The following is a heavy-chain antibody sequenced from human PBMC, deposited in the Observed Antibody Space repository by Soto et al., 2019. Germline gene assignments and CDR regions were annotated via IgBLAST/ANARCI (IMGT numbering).Heavy chain of an antibody. CDR3: ARMYYDFWSGPRGANWFDP. V-gene: IGHV4-59*01. CDR2: IYYSGST. J-gene: IGHJ5*02. D-gene: IGHD3-3*01. CDR1: GGSISSYY. Sequence: SETLSLTCTVSGGSISSYYWSWIRQPPGKGLEWIGYIYYSGSTNYNPSLKSRVTISVDTSKNQFSLKLSSVTAADTAVYYCARMYYDFWSGPRGANWFDPWGQGTLVTSPQ.